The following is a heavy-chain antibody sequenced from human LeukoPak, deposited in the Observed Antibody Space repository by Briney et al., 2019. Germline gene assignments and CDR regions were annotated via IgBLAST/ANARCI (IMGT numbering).Heavy chain of an antibody. J-gene: IGHJ4*02. CDR1: GYSFTSYW. D-gene: IGHD3-22*01. V-gene: IGHV5-51*01. CDR3: ARPYDSSGYSSEY. CDR2: IYPGDSDT. Sequence: GESLKISCKGSGYSFTSYWIGWVRQMPGKGLELMGIIYPGDSDTRYSPSFQGQVTISADKSISTTYLQWSSLKASDTAMYYCARPYDSSGYSSEYWGQGTRVTVSS.